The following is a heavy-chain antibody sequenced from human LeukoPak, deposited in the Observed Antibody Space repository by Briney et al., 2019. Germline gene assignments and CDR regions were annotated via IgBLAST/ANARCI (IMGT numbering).Heavy chain of an antibody. V-gene: IGHV4-39*01. Sequence: PSETLSLTCTVSGGSISSSSYYWGWSRQPPGKGLEWIESIYYSGSTYYNPSIKSRVTISVDTYKNQFSLKLSSVTAADTAVYYCARQHVRYAFDIWGQGTMVTVSS. CDR1: GGSISSSSYY. J-gene: IGHJ3*02. CDR2: IYYSGST. CDR3: ARQHVRYAFDI. D-gene: IGHD3-16*01.